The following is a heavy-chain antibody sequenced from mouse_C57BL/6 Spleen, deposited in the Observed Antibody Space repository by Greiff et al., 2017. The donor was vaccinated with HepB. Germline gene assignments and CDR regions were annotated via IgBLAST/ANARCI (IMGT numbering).Heavy chain of an antibody. CDR2: IRSKSNNYAT. CDR1: GFSFNTYA. CDR3: VSDGYYVGFDY. Sequence: EVKLVESGGGLVQPKGSLKLSCAASGFSFNTYAMNWVRQAPGKGLEWVARIRSKSNNYATYYADSVKDRFTISRDDSESMLYLQMNNLKTEDTAMYYCVSDGYYVGFDYWGQGTTLTVSS. J-gene: IGHJ2*01. D-gene: IGHD2-3*01. V-gene: IGHV10-1*01.